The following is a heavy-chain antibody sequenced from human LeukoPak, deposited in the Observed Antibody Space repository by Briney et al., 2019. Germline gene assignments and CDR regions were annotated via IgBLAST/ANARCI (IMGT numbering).Heavy chain of an antibody. CDR1: GFTFSSYA. J-gene: IGHJ6*02. CDR2: ISGSGGST. D-gene: IGHD6-19*01. V-gene: IGHV3-23*01. Sequence: QPGGSLRLSCAASGFTFSSYAMSWVRQAPGKGLEWVSAISGSGGSTYYADSVKGRFTISRDNSKNTLYLQMNSLRAEDTAVYYCALARPTQWLQDYYYYGMDVWGQGTTVTVSS. CDR3: ALARPTQWLQDYYYYGMDV.